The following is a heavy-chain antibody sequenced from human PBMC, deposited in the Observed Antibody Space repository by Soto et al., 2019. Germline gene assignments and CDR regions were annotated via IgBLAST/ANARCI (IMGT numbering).Heavy chain of an antibody. Sequence: GGSLRLSCAASGFTFSSYGMHWVRQAPGKGLEWVAVIWYDGSNKYYADSVKGRFTISRDNSKNTLYLQMNSLRAEDTAVYYCARSRRYDYIWGSYRFGPFDYWGQGTLVTVSS. CDR2: IWYDGSNK. V-gene: IGHV3-33*01. CDR3: ARSRRYDYIWGSYRFGPFDY. J-gene: IGHJ4*02. D-gene: IGHD3-16*02. CDR1: GFTFSSYG.